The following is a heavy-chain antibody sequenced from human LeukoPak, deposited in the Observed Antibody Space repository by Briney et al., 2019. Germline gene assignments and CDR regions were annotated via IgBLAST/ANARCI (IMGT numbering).Heavy chain of an antibody. V-gene: IGHV3-23*01. Sequence: GGSLRLSCAASGFTFSNFAMSWVRQAPGKGLEWVSVISGSGSRTYYADSVKGRFTISRDNAKKSLYMQMNSLRAEDTAVYYCVRVGGAFDLWGQGTRVSVSS. CDR2: ISGSGSRT. CDR1: GFTFSNFA. J-gene: IGHJ3*01. CDR3: VRVGGAFDL. D-gene: IGHD3-16*01.